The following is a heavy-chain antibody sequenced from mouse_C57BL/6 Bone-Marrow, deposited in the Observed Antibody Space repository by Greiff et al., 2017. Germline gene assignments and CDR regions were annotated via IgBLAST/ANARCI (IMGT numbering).Heavy chain of an antibody. J-gene: IGHJ3*01. V-gene: IGHV1-64*01. CDR1: GYTFTSYW. CDR3: ASPYGSSFFAY. CDR2: IHPNSGST. Sequence: QVQLQQPGAELVKPGASVKSSCKASGYTFTSYWMHWVKQRPGQGLEWIGMIHPNSGSTNYNEKFKSKATLTVDKSSSTAYMQLSSLTSEDSAVYYCASPYGSSFFAYWGQGTLVTVSA. D-gene: IGHD1-1*01.